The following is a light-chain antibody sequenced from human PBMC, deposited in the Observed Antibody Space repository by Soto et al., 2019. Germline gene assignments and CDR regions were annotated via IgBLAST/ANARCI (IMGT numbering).Light chain of an antibody. CDR1: GSSIGTNT. CDR3: AAWDGSLNNVL. Sequence: QSVLTQPPSASGTPGQRVSISCSGSGSSIGTNTVNWYRQLPGTAPKLLIYANNQRPSGVPDRFSGSKSGTSASLAISGLQSEDEAEYYCAAWDGSLNNVLFGGGTTVTVL. V-gene: IGLV1-44*01. J-gene: IGLJ2*01. CDR2: ANN.